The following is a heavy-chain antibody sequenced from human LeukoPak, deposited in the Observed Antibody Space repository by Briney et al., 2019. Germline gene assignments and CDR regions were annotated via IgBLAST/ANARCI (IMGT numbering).Heavy chain of an antibody. CDR2: TNPNSGGT. V-gene: IGHV1-2*02. J-gene: IGHJ4*02. CDR1: GYTFTGYY. CDR3: ARSAVAGKGRDY. Sequence: ASVKVSCKASGYTFTGYYMNLVRQAPGQGLELMGWTNPNSGGTNYAQKFQGRGTMTRDTSISTAYMELSRLRSDDTAVYYCARSAVAGKGRDYWGQGTLVTVSS. D-gene: IGHD6-19*01.